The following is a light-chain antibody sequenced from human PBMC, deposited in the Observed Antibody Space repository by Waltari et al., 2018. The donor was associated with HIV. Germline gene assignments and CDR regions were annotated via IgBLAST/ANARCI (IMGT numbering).Light chain of an antibody. Sequence: QSALTQPASVSGSPGQSITISCTGTSSDVGGYNYVSWYQQTPGKAPTLMIYDVSKRPSGVSNRFSGSKSGNTASLTISGLQAEDEADYYCCSYAGSSTYVFGTGTKVTVL. V-gene: IGLV2-23*02. CDR2: DVS. J-gene: IGLJ1*01. CDR3: CSYAGSSTYV. CDR1: SSDVGGYNY.